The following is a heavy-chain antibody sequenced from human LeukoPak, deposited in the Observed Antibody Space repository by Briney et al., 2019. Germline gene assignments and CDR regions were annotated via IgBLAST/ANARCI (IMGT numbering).Heavy chain of an antibody. J-gene: IGHJ4*02. CDR2: DSVEGTGR. D-gene: IGHD4-11*01. CDR3: ATVTKVDFDY. V-gene: IGHV3-30*09. CDR1: GFTFSSYT. Sequence: GGSLRLSCAASGFTFSSYTFYWFRQAPGKGLEWVASDSVEGTGRYFPGSVEGRFAISRDDSKKSVFLQMSNLRHEDTAVYFCATVTKVDFDYWGQGTLVTVSS.